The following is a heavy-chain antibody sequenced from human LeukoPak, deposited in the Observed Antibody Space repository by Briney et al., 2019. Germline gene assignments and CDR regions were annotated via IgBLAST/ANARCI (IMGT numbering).Heavy chain of an antibody. CDR3: ARQLAVDAFDI. Sequence: ASVKVSCKASGYTFTSYYMHWVRQAPGQGLEWMGIINPSGGSTSYAQKFQGRVTMTRDTSTSTVYMELSSLRPEDTAVYYCARQLAVDAFDIWGQGTMVTVSS. CDR2: INPSGGST. CDR1: GYTFTSYY. D-gene: IGHD6-6*01. J-gene: IGHJ3*02. V-gene: IGHV1-46*03.